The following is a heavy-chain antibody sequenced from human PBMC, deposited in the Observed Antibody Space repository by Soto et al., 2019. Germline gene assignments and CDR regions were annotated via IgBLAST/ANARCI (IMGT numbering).Heavy chain of an antibody. CDR2: IVPVFGTP. CDR3: TRPSSGYYLDAFHI. J-gene: IGHJ3*02. CDR1: GGSFPSDT. V-gene: IGHV1-69*01. D-gene: IGHD3-22*01. Sequence: QVQLMQSGAELKKPVSSVKVSCKASGGSFPSDTISWVRQAPGQGLEWLGGIVPVFGTPNHAQKFQGRVTISADGSTNTAYMELTSRRPEDTAVYYCTRPSSGYYLDAFHIWAKGHWSPSLQ.